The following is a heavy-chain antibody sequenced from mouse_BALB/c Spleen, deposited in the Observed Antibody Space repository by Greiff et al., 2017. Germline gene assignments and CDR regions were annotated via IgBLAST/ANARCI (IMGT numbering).Heavy chain of an antibody. J-gene: IGHJ4*01. Sequence: QVQLQQSGPQLVRPGASVKISCKASGYSFTSYWMHWVKQRPGQGLEWIGMIDPSDSETRLNQKFKDKATLTVDKSSSTAYMQLSSPTSEDSAVYYCARSGHDYDVHYAMDYWGQGTSVTVSS. CDR2: IDPSDSET. CDR3: ARSGHDYDVHYAMDY. D-gene: IGHD2-4*01. V-gene: IGHV1S127*01. CDR1: GYSFTSYW.